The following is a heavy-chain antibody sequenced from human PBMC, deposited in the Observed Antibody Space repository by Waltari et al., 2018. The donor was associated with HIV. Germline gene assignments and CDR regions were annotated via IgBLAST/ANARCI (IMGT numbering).Heavy chain of an antibody. CDR1: GGSISSSSYS. CDR3: ASRYYDSSGSPGAFDI. Sequence: QLQLQESGPGLVKPSETLSHTCTVPGGSISSSSYSWGWIRQPPGKGLEWIGSIYYSGSTYYNPSLKSRVTISVDTSKNQFSLKLSSVTAADTAVYYCASRYYDSSGSPGAFDIWGQGTMVTVSS. J-gene: IGHJ3*02. CDR2: IYYSGST. V-gene: IGHV4-39*07. D-gene: IGHD3-22*01.